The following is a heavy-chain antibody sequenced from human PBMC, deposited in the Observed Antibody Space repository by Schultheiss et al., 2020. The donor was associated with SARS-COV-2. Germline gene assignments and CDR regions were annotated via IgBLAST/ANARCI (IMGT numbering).Heavy chain of an antibody. CDR2: TWYDGSNK. J-gene: IGHJ6*02. V-gene: IGHV3-33*08. CDR3: ARDKVGYYDFWSGYRYGMDV. D-gene: IGHD3-3*01. CDR1: GITFSSHA. Sequence: GGSLRLSCAASGITFSSHAMSWVRQAPGKGLEWVVVTWYDGSNKYYADSVKGRFTISRDNSKNTLYLQMNSLRAEDTAVYYCARDKVGYYDFWSGYRYGMDVWGQGTTVTVSS.